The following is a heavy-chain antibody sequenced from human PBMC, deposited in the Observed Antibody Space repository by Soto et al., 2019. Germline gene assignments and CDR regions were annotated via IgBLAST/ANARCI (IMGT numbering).Heavy chain of an antibody. CDR1: GGSISSSNW. CDR3: ATGVTTMLHYYYGMDV. Sequence: SETLSLTCAVSGGSISSSNWWSWVRQPPGKGLEWIGEIYHSGSTNYNPSLKSRDTISVDKSKNQFSLKLSSVTASDSTAYYFATGVTTMLHYYYGMDVWGQGTTVTVTS. V-gene: IGHV4-4*02. CDR2: IYHSGST. J-gene: IGHJ6*02. D-gene: IGHD4-17*01.